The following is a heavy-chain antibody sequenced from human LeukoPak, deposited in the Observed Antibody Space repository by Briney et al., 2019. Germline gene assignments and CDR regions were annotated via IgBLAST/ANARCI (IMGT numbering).Heavy chain of an antibody. CDR3: ARGLAAIRIAAAAVSPVED. Sequence: PSPTPSLTCTVSGGSISSGGYYSGCIRQPPGKGLGWIGRMYYRRSTYYNPSLKSRVNISVDMSKNQLYLKLSSVTAADTAVYYCARGLAAIRIAAAAVSPVEDWGQGTLVTVSS. J-gene: IGHJ4*02. D-gene: IGHD6-13*01. CDR1: GGSISSGGYY. CDR2: MYYRRST. V-gene: IGHV4-39*07.